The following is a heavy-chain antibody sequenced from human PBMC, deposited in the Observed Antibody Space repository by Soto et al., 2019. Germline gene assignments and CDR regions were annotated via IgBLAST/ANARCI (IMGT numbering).Heavy chain of an antibody. D-gene: IGHD1-26*01. J-gene: IGHJ4*02. V-gene: IGHV3-23*01. CDR2: ISGSDGST. CDR3: AKDPVGGHLPPYYFDY. Sequence: EVQLLESGGGLVQPGGSLRLSCAASGFTFSSYAMSWVRQAPGKGLVWVSVISGSDGSTYYADSVKGRFTISRDNSKNTVYLQMNSLRAEDTAGYYCAKDPVGGHLPPYYFDYWGQGTRVTVSS. CDR1: GFTFSSYA.